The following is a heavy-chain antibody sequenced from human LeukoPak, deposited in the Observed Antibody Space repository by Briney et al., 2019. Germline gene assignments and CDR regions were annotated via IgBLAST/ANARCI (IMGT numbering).Heavy chain of an antibody. J-gene: IGHJ4*02. D-gene: IGHD6-19*01. CDR2: ISWNSGSI. Sequence: GGSLRLSCAASGFTFYDYAMHWVRQAPGKGLEWVSGISWNSGSIGYADSVKGRFTISRDNAKNSLYLQMNSLRAEDTALYYCAKDKGSGWYGGFHDYWGQGTLVTVSS. V-gene: IGHV3-9*01. CDR1: GFTFYDYA. CDR3: AKDKGSGWYGGFHDY.